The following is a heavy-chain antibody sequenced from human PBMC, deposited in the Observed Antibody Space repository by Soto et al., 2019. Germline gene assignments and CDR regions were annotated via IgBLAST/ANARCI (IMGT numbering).Heavy chain of an antibody. V-gene: IGHV3-23*01. CDR2: ITAIGETT. J-gene: IGHJ4*02. D-gene: IGHD1-7*01. CDR1: GFTFHNYA. CDR3: AKDYLGTNVMFEH. Sequence: EVQLLESGGGLVQPGGSLRLSCAASGFTFHNYAMSWVRQAPGKGLEWVSGITAIGETTWYADSVKGRFTISRDNSDNPLSLQMNSLRVEDTALYYCAKDYLGTNVMFEHWGQGILVTVSS.